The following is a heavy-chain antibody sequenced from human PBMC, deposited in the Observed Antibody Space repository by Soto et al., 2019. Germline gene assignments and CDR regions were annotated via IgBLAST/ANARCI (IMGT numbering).Heavy chain of an antibody. J-gene: IGHJ4*02. CDR3: AIGLAPDYFDY. V-gene: IGHV4-61*01. Sequence: SETLSLTCTVSGGSVSSGSYYWSWIRQPPGMGLEWIGYIYYSGSTNYNPSLKSRVTISVDTSKNQFSLKLSSVTAADTAVYYCAIGLAPDYFDYWGQGTLVTVSS. D-gene: IGHD3-16*01. CDR2: IYYSGST. CDR1: GGSVSSGSYY.